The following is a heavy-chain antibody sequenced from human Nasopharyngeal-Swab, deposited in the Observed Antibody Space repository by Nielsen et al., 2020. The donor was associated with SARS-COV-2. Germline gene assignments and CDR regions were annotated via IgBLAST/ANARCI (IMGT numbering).Heavy chain of an antibody. CDR1: GCTFSSYG. Sequence: GESLKISCAASGCTFSSYGMHGVRQDPGKGLEWVAVISYDGSNKYYADSVKGRFTISRDNSKNTLYLQMNSLRAEDTAVYYCAKAGWGGRYFDWHNSWGQGTLVTVSS. CDR3: AKAGWGGRYFDWHNS. V-gene: IGHV3-30*18. D-gene: IGHD3-9*01. CDR2: ISYDGSNK. J-gene: IGHJ4*02.